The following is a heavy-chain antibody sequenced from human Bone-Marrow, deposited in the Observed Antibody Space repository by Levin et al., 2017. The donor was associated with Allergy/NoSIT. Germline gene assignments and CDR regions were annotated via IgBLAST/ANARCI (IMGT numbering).Heavy chain of an antibody. V-gene: IGHV1-2*02. CDR3: ATSLSKITARWHFQK. D-gene: IGHD1-14*01. Sequence: ASVKVSCKASGNIFSDHYLHWVRQAPGQGLEWMGYINPKIGSTNYAQRFQGRVTMTRNTSITTAYMELRALTSGDTAIFYCATSLSKITARWHFQKWGQGTLVTVSS. CDR1: GNIFSDHY. J-gene: IGHJ1*01. CDR2: INPKIGST.